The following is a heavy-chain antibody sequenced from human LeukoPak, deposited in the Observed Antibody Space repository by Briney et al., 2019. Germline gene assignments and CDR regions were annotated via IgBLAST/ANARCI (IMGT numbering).Heavy chain of an antibody. J-gene: IGHJ5*02. D-gene: IGHD1-26*01. CDR1: RFTFSSYG. CDR3: AKEQRVGATTPWFDP. Sequence: GGSLRLSCAASRFTFSSYGMHWVRQAPGKGLEWVSAISDSGGSTYYADSVKGRFTISRDNSKNTLYLQMNSLRAEDTAVYYCAKEQRVGATTPWFDPWGQGTLVTVSS. V-gene: IGHV3-23*01. CDR2: ISDSGGST.